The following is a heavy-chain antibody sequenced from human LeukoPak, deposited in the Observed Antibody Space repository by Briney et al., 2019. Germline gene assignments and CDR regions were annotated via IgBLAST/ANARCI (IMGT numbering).Heavy chain of an antibody. D-gene: IGHD6-13*01. Sequence: PSETLSLTCAVYGGSFSGYYWSWIRQPPGKGLEWIGEINHSGSTNYNPSLKSRVTISVDTSKNHFSLKLSSVTAADTAVYYCASRAAALDYWGQGTLVTVSS. CDR1: GGSFSGYY. V-gene: IGHV4-34*01. CDR2: INHSGST. J-gene: IGHJ4*02. CDR3: ASRAAALDY.